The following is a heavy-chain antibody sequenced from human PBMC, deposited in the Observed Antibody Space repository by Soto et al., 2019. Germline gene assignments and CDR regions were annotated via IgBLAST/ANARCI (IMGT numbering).Heavy chain of an antibody. CDR2: ISAYNGNT. CDR3: ATPQDYDGGLDS. J-gene: IGHJ4*02. CDR1: GYTFTSYG. V-gene: IGHV1-18*01. Sequence: ASVKVSCKASGYTFTSYGISWVRQAPGQGLEWMGWISAYNGNTNYAQKLQGRVTMTTDTSTSTAYMELNSLISEDTAVYYCATPQDYDGGLDSWGQGTLVTGS. D-gene: IGHD3-22*01.